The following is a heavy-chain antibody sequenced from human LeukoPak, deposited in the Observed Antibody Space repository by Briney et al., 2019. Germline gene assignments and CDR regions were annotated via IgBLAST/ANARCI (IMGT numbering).Heavy chain of an antibody. CDR3: AKVVYKGLVRAPFDY. D-gene: IGHD6-6*01. Sequence: GGSLRLSCAASGFILSNYAMSWVRQAPGKGLEWVSAISGSGGSTYYADSVKGRFTISRDNSKNTLYLQMNSLRAEDTAVYYCAKVVYKGLVRAPFDYWGQGTLVTVSS. CDR2: ISGSGGST. CDR1: GFILSNYA. J-gene: IGHJ4*02. V-gene: IGHV3-23*01.